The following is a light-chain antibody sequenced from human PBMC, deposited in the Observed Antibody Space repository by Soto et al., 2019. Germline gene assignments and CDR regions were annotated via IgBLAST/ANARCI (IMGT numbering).Light chain of an antibody. V-gene: IGKV3-11*01. CDR2: DTS. Sequence: EIVLPQSPASLSLSPGASDTLSCRASQSVGSYLAWYPQKPGQAPRLLIYDTSNRATGIPARFSGSGSGTDFTLTISSLEPEDFAVYYCQQRSNWPPITVGQGTRLEI. CDR3: QQRSNWPPIT. CDR1: QSVGSY. J-gene: IGKJ5*01.